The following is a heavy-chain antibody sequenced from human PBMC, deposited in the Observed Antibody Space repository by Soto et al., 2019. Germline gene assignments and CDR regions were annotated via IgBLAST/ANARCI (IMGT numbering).Heavy chain of an antibody. D-gene: IGHD6-19*01. V-gene: IGHV3-33*01. J-gene: IGHJ4*02. CDR1: GFTFSSYG. CDR3: ARDLDSSGWYQSLDY. CDR2: IWYDGSNK. Sequence: GGSLRLSCAASGFTFSSYGMHWVRQAPGKGLEWVAVIWYDGSNKYYADSVKGRFTISRDNSKNTLYLQMNSLRAEDTAVYYCARDLDSSGWYQSLDYWGRGTLVTVSS.